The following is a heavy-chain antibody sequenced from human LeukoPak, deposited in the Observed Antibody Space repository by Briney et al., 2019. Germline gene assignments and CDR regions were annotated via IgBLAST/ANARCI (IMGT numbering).Heavy chain of an antibody. CDR3: ANLAYYDYVWGSYRTDY. J-gene: IGHJ4*02. CDR1: GFTFSSYG. D-gene: IGHD3-16*02. Sequence: GGSLRLSCAASGFTFSSYGMHWVRQAPGKGLEWVAFIRYDGSNKYYADSVKGRFTISRDNSKNTLYLQMNSLRAEDTAVYYCANLAYYDYVWGSYRTDYWGQGTLVTVSS. CDR2: IRYDGSNK. V-gene: IGHV3-30*02.